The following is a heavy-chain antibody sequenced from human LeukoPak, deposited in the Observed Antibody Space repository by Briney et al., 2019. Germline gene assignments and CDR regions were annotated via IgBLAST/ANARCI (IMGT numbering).Heavy chain of an antibody. D-gene: IGHD3-10*01. V-gene: IGHV3-11*03. CDR3: ARSRLWFGGGGAFDI. J-gene: IGHJ3*02. CDR2: ISSSSSYT. Sequence: GGSLRLSCAASGFTFSDYYMSWIRQAPGKGLEWVSYISSSSSYTNYADSVKGRFTISRDNAKNSLYLQMNSRRAEDTAVYYCARSRLWFGGGGAFDIWGQGTMVTVSS. CDR1: GFTFSDYY.